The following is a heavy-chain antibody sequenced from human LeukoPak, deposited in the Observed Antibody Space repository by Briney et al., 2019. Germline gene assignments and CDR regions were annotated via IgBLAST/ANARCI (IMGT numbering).Heavy chain of an antibody. V-gene: IGHV4-4*07. CDR2: IYTRGST. CDR3: ASTVAGIGYFDY. J-gene: IGHJ4*02. D-gene: IGHD6-19*01. Sequence: PSETLSLTCTVSGGSISTYYWSWIRRPAGKGLEWIGRIYTRGSTNYNPSLKTRVTMSIDTSKNHFSLKLSSVTAADTAVYYCASTVAGIGYFDYWGQGTLVTVSS. CDR1: GGSISTYY.